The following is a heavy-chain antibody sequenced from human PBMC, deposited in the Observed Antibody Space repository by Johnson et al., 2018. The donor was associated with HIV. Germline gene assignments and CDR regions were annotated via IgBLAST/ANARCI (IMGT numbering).Heavy chain of an antibody. CDR3: ATSLSREDSFDI. CDR2: SNWNGVST. Sequence: EVQLVESGGGVVQPGRSLRLSCAASGFTFSSYGMHWVRQAPGKGLEWLSGSNWNGVSTGYADSVKGRFTISRDNAKNSVSLQMNSLRAEDTALYYCATSLSREDSFDIWGQGTMVTVSS. D-gene: IGHD2-15*01. J-gene: IGHJ3*02. V-gene: IGHV3-20*04. CDR1: GFTFSSYG.